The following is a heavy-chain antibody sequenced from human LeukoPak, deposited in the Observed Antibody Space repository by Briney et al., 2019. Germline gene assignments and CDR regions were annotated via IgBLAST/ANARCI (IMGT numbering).Heavy chain of an antibody. CDR3: ARASEGGATTLAFDY. D-gene: IGHD1-26*01. Sequence: GGSLRLSCAASGFTFSSYDMHWVRQATGKGLEWVSAIGTAGDTYYPGSVKGRFTISRENAKNSLYLQMNSLRAGDTAVYYCARASEGGATTLAFDYWGQGTLVTVSS. J-gene: IGHJ4*02. CDR2: IGTAGDT. V-gene: IGHV3-13*01. CDR1: GFTFSSYD.